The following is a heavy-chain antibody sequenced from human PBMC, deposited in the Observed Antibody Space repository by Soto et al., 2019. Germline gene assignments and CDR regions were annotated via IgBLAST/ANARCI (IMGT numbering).Heavy chain of an antibody. J-gene: IGHJ5*02. CDR2: INPNRGDT. Sequence: QVQLVQSGAEVKKPGASVKVSCKASGCIFTDYYINWVRQAPGQGLEWMGWINPNRGDTNYAQKCQGRVTLTTDTSITTAYMELSGLRSDDTAIYYCVRPFRGVNSCHNWFGPWGLGTLVTVSS. V-gene: IGHV1-2*02. CDR3: VRPFRGVNSCHNWFGP. D-gene: IGHD2-8*02. CDR1: GCIFTDYY.